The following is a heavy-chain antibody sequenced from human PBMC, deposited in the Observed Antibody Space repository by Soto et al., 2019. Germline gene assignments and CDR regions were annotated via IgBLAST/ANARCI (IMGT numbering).Heavy chain of an antibody. Sequence: QVQLQESGPGLVNPSETLSLTCTVSGGSISSYFWTWIRQPAGTGLEWIGRMYSSGITNYNPSLKSRVTMSVDTSKNKFALNLTSVTAADTAVYYCAKEALNYRAIDYWGQGTLVTVSS. CDR2: MYSSGIT. CDR3: AKEALNYRAIDY. V-gene: IGHV4-4*07. J-gene: IGHJ4*02. D-gene: IGHD1-7*01. CDR1: GGSISSYF.